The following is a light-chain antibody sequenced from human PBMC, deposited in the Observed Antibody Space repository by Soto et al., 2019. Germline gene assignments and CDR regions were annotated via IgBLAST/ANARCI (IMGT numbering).Light chain of an antibody. CDR3: QHYNNWPPYA. J-gene: IGKJ2*01. CDR1: RRITTN. CDR2: GPS. Sequence: EMGRPQSQAPRSVPPGEKPTPPCRAIRRITTNLAGYHQKPGQVPRLLTYGPSTRAAPSPARFSGSGSGTEFTLTISSLHSEDSAVYYCQHYNNWPPYAFGQGTKLEIK. V-gene: IGKV3-15*01.